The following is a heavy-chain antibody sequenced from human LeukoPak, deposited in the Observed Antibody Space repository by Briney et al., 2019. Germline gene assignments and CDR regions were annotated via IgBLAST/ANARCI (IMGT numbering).Heavy chain of an antibody. Sequence: PGGSLRLSCAASGFTFSSYSMNWVRQAPGKGLEWVSYISSSSSTIYYADSVKGRFTISRDNAKNSLYLQMNSLRAEDTAVYYCARVGDSTVIDYWGQGTLVTVSS. V-gene: IGHV3-48*01. CDR1: GFTFSSYS. CDR2: ISSSSSTI. D-gene: IGHD4-17*01. CDR3: ARVGDSTVIDY. J-gene: IGHJ4*02.